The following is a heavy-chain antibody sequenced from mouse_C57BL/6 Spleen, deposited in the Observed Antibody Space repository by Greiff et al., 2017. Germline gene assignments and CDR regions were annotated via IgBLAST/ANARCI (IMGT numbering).Heavy chain of an antibody. V-gene: IGHV1-85*01. CDR3: ARNYYDSNYYAMDY. CDR2: IYPRDGST. J-gene: IGHJ4*01. Sequence: VMLVESGPELVKPGASVKLSCKASGYTFTSYDITWVKQRPGQGLEWIGWIYPRDGSTKYTEKFKGKATLTVDTSSSTAYMELHSLTSEDSAVYFCARNYYDSNYYAMDYWGQGTSVTVSS. CDR1: GYTFTSYD. D-gene: IGHD1-1*01.